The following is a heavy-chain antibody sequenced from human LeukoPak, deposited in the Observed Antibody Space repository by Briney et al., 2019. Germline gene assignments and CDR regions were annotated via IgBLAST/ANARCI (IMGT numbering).Heavy chain of an antibody. V-gene: IGHV3-23*01. Sequence: PRGSLRLSCAASGFTFTGYAMSWVRQAPGQGLEWVSAISGSGSGTYYADTVKGRFTISRDNSKSTLYLQMNSLRADDTAVYYWAKDPGEQLVPLGWYFELWGRGTLVTVSS. CDR3: AKDPGEQLVPLGWYFEL. D-gene: IGHD6-6*01. CDR2: ISGSGSGT. J-gene: IGHJ2*01. CDR1: GFTFTGYA.